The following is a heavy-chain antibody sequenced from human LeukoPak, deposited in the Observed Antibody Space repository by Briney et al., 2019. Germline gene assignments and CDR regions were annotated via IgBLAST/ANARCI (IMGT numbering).Heavy chain of an antibody. D-gene: IGHD6-13*01. CDR1: GYTFNDYY. V-gene: IGHV1-2*02. Sequence: ASVKVSCKASGYTFNDYYMYWVRQAPGQGLEWMGWISPKSGGTNYAQKFRGRVTITRDTSISTVYMELSSLRSDDTAVYYCAREVRAAAAGSDYWGQGTLLTVSS. CDR3: AREVRAAAAGSDY. J-gene: IGHJ4*02. CDR2: ISPKSGGT.